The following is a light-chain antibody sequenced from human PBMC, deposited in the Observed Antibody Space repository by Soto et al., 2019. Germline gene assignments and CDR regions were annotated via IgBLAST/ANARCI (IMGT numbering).Light chain of an antibody. CDR2: DAA. Sequence: DIQMTQSPSSLSASVGDRVTITCQARQDISNYLNWYQQRPGKAPKLLIYDAANLQTGVPSRFRGSGSGTDFTFTISSLQPEDIATYYCQQYDHLPLTFGGGTKVQLK. CDR1: QDISNY. CDR3: QQYDHLPLT. J-gene: IGKJ4*01. V-gene: IGKV1-33*01.